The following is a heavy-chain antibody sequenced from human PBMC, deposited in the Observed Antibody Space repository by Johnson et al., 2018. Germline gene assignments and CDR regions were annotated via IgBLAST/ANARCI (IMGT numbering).Heavy chain of an antibody. CDR1: GVSISSYA. CDR2: IIPIFGTS. CDR3: ARDRGTDGTDD. V-gene: IGHV1-69*15. Sequence: QVQLVQSGAEVKNPGSSVKVSCRASGVSISSYAVTWVRQAPGQGLEWMGSIIPIFGTSDYAQKFQGRITIAADESTSTAYMELRSLRSEDTAVYFCARDRGTDGTDDWGQGTLVTVSS. D-gene: IGHD3-10*01. J-gene: IGHJ4*02.